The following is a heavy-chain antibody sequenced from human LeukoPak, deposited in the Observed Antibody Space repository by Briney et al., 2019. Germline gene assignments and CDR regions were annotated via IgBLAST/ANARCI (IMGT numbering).Heavy chain of an antibody. V-gene: IGHV3-30*02. Sequence: PGGSLRLSCAASGFTFSSYGMHWARQAPGKGLEWVAFIRYDGSNKYYADSVKGRFTISRDNYKNTLYLQMSRLRAEDTAVYYCARDRRDSSGWYRLIFDCWGQGTLVTVSS. CDR1: GFTFSSYG. CDR2: IRYDGSNK. D-gene: IGHD6-19*01. CDR3: ARDRRDSSGWYRLIFDC. J-gene: IGHJ4*02.